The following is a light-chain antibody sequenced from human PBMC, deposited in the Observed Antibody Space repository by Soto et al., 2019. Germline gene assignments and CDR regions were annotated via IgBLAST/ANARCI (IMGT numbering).Light chain of an antibody. CDR3: QQAYSKNT. J-gene: IGKJ4*01. Sequence: DIQMTQSPSSLSASVGDRVTIACRASQNIRTYLNWYQQNPGKAPKLLIYAAPNLHSGVPSRFSGSGSGTDFTLNISSLQHEDFATYYCQQAYSKNTFGGGTKVEIK. V-gene: IGKV1-39*01. CDR1: QNIRTY. CDR2: AAP.